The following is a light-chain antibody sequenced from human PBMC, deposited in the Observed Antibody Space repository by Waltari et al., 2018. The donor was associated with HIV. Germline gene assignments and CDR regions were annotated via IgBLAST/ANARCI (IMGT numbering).Light chain of an antibody. CDR2: EVE. CDR3: ASYTRSISVV. J-gene: IGLJ2*01. V-gene: IGLV2-14*01. Sequence: QSALTQPASVSGSPGQSITITCTGTNDDIGAYNHVPCYQHHTNESPKLLIFEVENRPSAISGRFSASKAGNTASLTIAGLQSDDEADYYCASYTRSISVVFGGGTRVTV. CDR1: NDDIGAYNH.